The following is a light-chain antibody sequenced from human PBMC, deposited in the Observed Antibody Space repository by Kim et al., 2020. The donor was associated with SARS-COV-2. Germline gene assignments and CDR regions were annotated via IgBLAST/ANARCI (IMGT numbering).Light chain of an antibody. CDR3: SSYTSSSTVI. CDR2: DVT. J-gene: IGLJ2*01. CDR1: SSDVGGYNY. V-gene: IGLV2-14*04. Sequence: GQSFTISCTGTSSDVGGYNYVSWYQQHPGKAPKLMIYDVTERPSGVSNRFSGSKSGNTASLTISGLQAEDEADYYCSSYTSSSTVIFGGGTQLTVL.